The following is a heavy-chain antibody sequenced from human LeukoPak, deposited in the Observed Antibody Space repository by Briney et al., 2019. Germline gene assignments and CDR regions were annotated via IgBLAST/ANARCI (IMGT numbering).Heavy chain of an antibody. CDR2: IYYSGST. CDR1: GGSISSGDYY. D-gene: IGHD1-1*01. Sequence: SETLSLTCTVSGGSISSGDYYWNRIRQPPGKGLEWIGSIYYSGSTYYNPSLKSRVTISVDTSKNQFSLKLSSVTAADTAVYYCARRATTYFDYWGQGALVTVSS. J-gene: IGHJ4*02. V-gene: IGHV4-30-4*01. CDR3: ARRATTYFDY.